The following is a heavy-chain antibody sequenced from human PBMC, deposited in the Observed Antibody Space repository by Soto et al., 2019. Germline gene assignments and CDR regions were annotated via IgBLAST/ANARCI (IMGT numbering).Heavy chain of an antibody. V-gene: IGHV4-31*03. CDR2: ISYSGAT. CDR1: GYSISAGGYY. Sequence: PSETLSLTCFVSGYSISAGGYYWSWIRHHPGKGLEWIGYISYSGATYYNPSFDSRVTISADTSKNQFSVKLTSVTAADTAVYYCARRSTYCTSTSCYFDYWGQGIPVTVSS. J-gene: IGHJ4*02. D-gene: IGHD2-2*01. CDR3: ARRSTYCTSTSCYFDY.